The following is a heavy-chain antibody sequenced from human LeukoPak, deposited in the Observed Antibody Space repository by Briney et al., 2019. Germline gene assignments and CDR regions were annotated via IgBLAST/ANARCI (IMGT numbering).Heavy chain of an antibody. Sequence: GASVKVSFKASGGTFSSYAISWVRQAPGQGLEWMGGIIPIFGTANYAQKFQGRVTITADESTSTAYMELSSLRSEDTAVYYCARSYYYGSGSYPHDAFDIWGQGTMVTVSS. CDR2: IIPIFGTA. J-gene: IGHJ3*02. CDR1: GGTFSSYA. CDR3: ARSYYYGSGSYPHDAFDI. D-gene: IGHD3-10*01. V-gene: IGHV1-69*13.